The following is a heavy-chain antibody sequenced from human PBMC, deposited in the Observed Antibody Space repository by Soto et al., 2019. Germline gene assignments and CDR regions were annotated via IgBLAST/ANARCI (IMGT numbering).Heavy chain of an antibody. Sequence: QDQLVQSGPEVKKPGASVKVSCKTSAYRFSSYGISWVRQAPGQGLEWMGWISGYNGNTNYAQKFQGRVTMTKDTPTSTAYMEVRSLRSDDTAVYYCAGEEIAAAARIIVGNYYGLDVWCQGTTVTVSS. CDR2: ISGYNGNT. D-gene: IGHD6-25*01. CDR3: AGEEIAAAARIIVGNYYGLDV. V-gene: IGHV1-18*04. J-gene: IGHJ6*02. CDR1: AYRFSSYG.